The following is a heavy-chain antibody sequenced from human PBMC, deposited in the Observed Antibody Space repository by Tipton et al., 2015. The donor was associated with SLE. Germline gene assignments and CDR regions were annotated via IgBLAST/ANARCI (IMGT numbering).Heavy chain of an antibody. Sequence: SLRLSCAASGFTFSTYAMSWVRQAPGKGLEWVSAISGSGGTTHYADSLKGRFTISRDNSKNTLFLQMDSLRAEDTAVYYCAKNRLVNSWYFDFWGQGTLVTVSA. CDR1: GFTFSTYA. J-gene: IGHJ4*02. CDR2: ISGSGGTT. V-gene: IGHV3-23*01. D-gene: IGHD3-16*01. CDR3: AKNRLVNSWYFDF.